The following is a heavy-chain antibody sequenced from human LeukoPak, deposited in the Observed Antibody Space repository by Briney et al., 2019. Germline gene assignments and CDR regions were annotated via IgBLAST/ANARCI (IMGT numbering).Heavy chain of an antibody. CDR1: GVSISSSSYY. V-gene: IGHV4-39*01. CDR2: IYYSGST. CDR3: ASQNDYDSSGYPY. D-gene: IGHD3-22*01. Sequence: PSETLSLTCTVSGVSISSSSYYWAWIRQPPGKGLEWIGSIYYSGSTYYNPSLKSRVTISVDTSKNQFSLKLSSVTAADTAVYYCASQNDYDSSGYPYWGQGTLVTVSS. J-gene: IGHJ4*02.